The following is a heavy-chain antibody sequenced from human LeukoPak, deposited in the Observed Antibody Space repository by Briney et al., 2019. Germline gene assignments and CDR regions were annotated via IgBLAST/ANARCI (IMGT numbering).Heavy chain of an antibody. CDR2: VKSDGSST. D-gene: IGHD2-21*02. CDR1: GFTLSSYA. Sequence: TGGSLRLSCAASGFTLSSYAMHWVRQAPGKGLVWVSRVKSDGSSTSYADSVKGRFTISRDNARNTLYLQMNGLRAEDTAVYYCARDGFLGPVTAYLDYWGQGTPVTVSS. J-gene: IGHJ4*02. CDR3: ARDGFLGPVTAYLDY. V-gene: IGHV3-74*01.